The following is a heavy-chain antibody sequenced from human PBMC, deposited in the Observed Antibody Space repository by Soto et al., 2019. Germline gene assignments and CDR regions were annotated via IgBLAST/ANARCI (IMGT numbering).Heavy chain of an antibody. D-gene: IGHD2-2*01. CDR2: ISHSGDT. V-gene: IGHV4-38-2*01. CDR3: TRIYCTNTSCFISGMDV. CDR1: GYVITNGDH. Sequence: SGTLSLTCAVYGYVITNGDHWCWSWQPPGKELEWIGTISHSGDTYYNPSLKSRVTISIDTAKNHLSLILSSVTAADTATYYGTRIYCTNTSCFISGMDVWGQGNTVT. J-gene: IGHJ6*02.